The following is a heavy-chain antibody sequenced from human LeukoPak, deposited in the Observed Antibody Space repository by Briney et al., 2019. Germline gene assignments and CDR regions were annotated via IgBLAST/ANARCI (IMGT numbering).Heavy chain of an antibody. CDR2: IYAAGGT. CDR1: GATVSSNH. J-gene: IGHJ4*02. Sequence: GGSLRLSCALSGATVSSNHMSWVRQASGKGLEWVSAIYAAGGTYYADSVKGRFTLSRDISKNMLYLQLNSLRAEDTAVYYCVRDSSWGQGALVTVSS. V-gene: IGHV3-66*01. CDR3: VRDSS.